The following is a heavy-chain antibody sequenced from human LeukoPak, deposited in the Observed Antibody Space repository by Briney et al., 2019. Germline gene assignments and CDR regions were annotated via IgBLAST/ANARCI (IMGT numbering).Heavy chain of an antibody. CDR2: IIPLFGKT. J-gene: IGHJ4*02. CDR3: ARGAFTPPITFGPFYFES. D-gene: IGHD5-12*01. CDR1: GGTFNDCA. Sequence: SVKVSCKASGGTFNDCAITWMRHGPGQGLELMGRIIPLFGKTNYAQKNQHRVTITADKSTNTASMELNTLTSEHTAIYYCARGAFTPPITFGPFYFESWGQGTLVTVSS. V-gene: IGHV1-69*04.